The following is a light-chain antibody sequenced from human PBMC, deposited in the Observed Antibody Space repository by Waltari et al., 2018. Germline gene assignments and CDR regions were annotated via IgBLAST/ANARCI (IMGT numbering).Light chain of an antibody. Sequence: EIVLTQSPGTLSLSAGERATLSCRASQSVSSSYLAWFQQKPGQAPRLLIYGASSRATGIPDRFSGRGSGTDFTLTISRLEPEDFAVYYCQQYGSSPETFGQGTKVEIK. CDR3: QQYGSSPET. CDR1: QSVSSSY. V-gene: IGKV3-20*01. J-gene: IGKJ1*01. CDR2: GAS.